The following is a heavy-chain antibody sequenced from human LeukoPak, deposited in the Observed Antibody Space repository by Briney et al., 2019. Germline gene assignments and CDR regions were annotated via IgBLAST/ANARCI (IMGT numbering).Heavy chain of an antibody. Sequence: SETLSLTCAVYGGSFSGYYWSWIRQPPGKGLEWIGEINHSGSTNYNPSLKSRVTISVDTSKNQFSLKLSPVTAADTAVYYCARGRYCSGGSCLDYYYYGMDVWGQGTTVTVSS. V-gene: IGHV4-34*01. CDR3: ARGRYCSGGSCLDYYYYGMDV. CDR1: GGSFSGYY. D-gene: IGHD2-15*01. CDR2: INHSGST. J-gene: IGHJ6*02.